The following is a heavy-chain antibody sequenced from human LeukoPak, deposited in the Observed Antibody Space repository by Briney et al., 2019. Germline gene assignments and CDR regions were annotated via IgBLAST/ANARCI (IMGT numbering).Heavy chain of an antibody. CDR1: GYTFTHYF. CDR2: INPNTGAT. V-gene: IGHV1-2*02. D-gene: IGHD3-10*01. CDR3: VRDGGSGSPYDF. Sequence: ASVKVSCKASGYTFTHYFAHWVRQAPGQGLQWMGWINPNTGATSYPQKFQGRVTINRDTSISTAYMELRSLRSDDTAIYYCVRDGGSGSPYDFWGQGTLVTVSS. J-gene: IGHJ4*02.